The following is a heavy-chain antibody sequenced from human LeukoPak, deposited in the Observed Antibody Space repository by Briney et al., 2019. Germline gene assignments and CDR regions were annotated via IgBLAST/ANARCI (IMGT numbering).Heavy chain of an antibody. J-gene: IGHJ4*02. CDR3: ARALLWFGEFKY. CDR1: GYTFTNYY. CDR2: INPSGGST. V-gene: IGHV1-46*01. Sequence: GASVTVSFKASGYTFTNYYMHWVRQAPGQGLEWMGIINPSGGSTSYAQKFQGRDTMTRDMSTSTVYMELSSLRSEDTAVYYCARALLWFGEFKYWGQGTLVTVSS. D-gene: IGHD3-10*01.